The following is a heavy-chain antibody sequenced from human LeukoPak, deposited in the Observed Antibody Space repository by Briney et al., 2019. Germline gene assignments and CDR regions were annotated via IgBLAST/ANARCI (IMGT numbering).Heavy chain of an antibody. CDR2: INPNSGGT. CDR3: ARDPGDIVVVVAALYFDY. CDR1: GYTFTGYY. Sequence: ASVKVSCKASGYTFTGYYMHWVRQAPGQGLEWMGWINPNSGGTNYAQKFQGRVTMTRATSISTAYMELSRLRSDDTAVYYCARDPGDIVVVVAALYFDYWGQGILVTVSS. V-gene: IGHV1-2*02. J-gene: IGHJ4*02. D-gene: IGHD2-15*01.